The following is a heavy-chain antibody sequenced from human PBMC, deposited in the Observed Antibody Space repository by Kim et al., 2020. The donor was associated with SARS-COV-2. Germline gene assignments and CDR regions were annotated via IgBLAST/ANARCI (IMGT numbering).Heavy chain of an antibody. J-gene: IGHJ6*02. V-gene: IGHV4-34*01. D-gene: IGHD2-2*01. CDR1: GGSFSGYY. CDR3: VGLERYCSSTSCYRGGGRKPENYYYYGMDV. CDR2: INHSGST. Sequence: SETLSLTCAVYGGSFSGYYWSWIRQPPGKGLEWIGEINHSGSTNYNPSLKSRVTISVDTSKNQFSLKLSSVTAADTAVYYCVGLERYCSSTSCYRGGGRKPENYYYYGMDVWGQGTTVTVSS.